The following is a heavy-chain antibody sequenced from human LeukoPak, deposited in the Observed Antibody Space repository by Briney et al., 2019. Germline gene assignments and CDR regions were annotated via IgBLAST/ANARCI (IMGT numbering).Heavy chain of an antibody. CDR1: GGTFSSYA. J-gene: IGHJ4*02. V-gene: IGHV1-69*13. CDR3: ASPEGGYSYGYVY. D-gene: IGHD5-18*01. CDR2: IIPIFGTA. Sequence: ASVKVSFKASGGTFSSYAISWVRQAPGQGLEWMGGIIPIFGTANYAQKFQGRVMITADESTSTAYMELSSLRSEDTAVYYCASPEGGYSYGYVYWGQGTLVTVSS.